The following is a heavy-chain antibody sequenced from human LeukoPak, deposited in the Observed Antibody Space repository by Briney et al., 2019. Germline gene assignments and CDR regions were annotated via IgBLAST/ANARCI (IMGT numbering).Heavy chain of an antibody. J-gene: IGHJ4*02. CDR3: ASRLNYYDSSGRYFDY. D-gene: IGHD3-22*01. Sequence: PSETLSLTCTVSGGSISSSSYYWGGIRQPPGKGLEWIVRIYYSGSTYYNPSLKSRVTISVDTSKNQFSLKLSSVTAADTAVYYCASRLNYYDSSGRYFDYWGQGTLVTVSS. CDR1: GGSISSSSYY. V-gene: IGHV4-39*01. CDR2: IYYSGST.